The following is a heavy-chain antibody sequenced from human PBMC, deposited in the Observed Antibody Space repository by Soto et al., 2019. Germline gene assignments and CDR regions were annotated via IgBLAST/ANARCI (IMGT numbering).Heavy chain of an antibody. J-gene: IGHJ4*02. CDR2: ISSSSSYT. D-gene: IGHD1-26*01. CDR1: GFTFSDYY. V-gene: IGHV3-11*06. CDR3: ARGGWELPYYFDY. Sequence: PGGSLRLSCAASGFTFSDYYMSWIRQAPGKGLEWVSYISSSSSYTNYADSVKGRFTISRDNAKNPLYLQMNSLRAEDTAVYYCARGGWELPYYFDYWGQGTLVTVSS.